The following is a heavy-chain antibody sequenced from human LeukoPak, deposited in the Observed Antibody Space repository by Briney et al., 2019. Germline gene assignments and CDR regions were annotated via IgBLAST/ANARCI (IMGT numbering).Heavy chain of an antibody. CDR2: IYHSGST. J-gene: IGHJ4*02. CDR1: GGSISSSNW. Sequence: TSGTLSLTCAVSGGSISSSNWWSWVRQPPGKGLEWIGEIYHSGSTNYNPSLKSRVTISVDKSKNQFSLKLSSVTAADTAVYYCARVYYGSGGGGDFDYWGQGTLVTVSS. CDR3: ARVYYGSGGGGDFDY. V-gene: IGHV4-4*02. D-gene: IGHD3-10*01.